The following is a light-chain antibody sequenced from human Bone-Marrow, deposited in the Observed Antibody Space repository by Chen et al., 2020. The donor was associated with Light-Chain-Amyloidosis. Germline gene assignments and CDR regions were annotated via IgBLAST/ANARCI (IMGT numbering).Light chain of an antibody. J-gene: IGLJ2*01. V-gene: IGLV3-25*03. CDR1: DLPTKY. CDR2: RDT. CDR3: QSADSSGTYEVI. Sequence: SYELTQPHSVPVSPGQTARITCSGDDLPTKYAYWYQQKPGQAPVLVIHRDTERPSGISERFSASSSGTTATLTISGVQAEDEADYHCQSADSSGTYEVIFGGGTKLTVL.